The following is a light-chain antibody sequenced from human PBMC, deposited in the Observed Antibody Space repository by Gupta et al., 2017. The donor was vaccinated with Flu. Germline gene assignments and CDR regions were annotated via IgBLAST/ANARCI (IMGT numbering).Light chain of an antibody. CDR3: RQALQTPYT. CDR2: WGS. J-gene: IGKJ2*01. Sequence: VMAGKPASTSCRSSLRILISIRFSYLNWYQQKPGQSPKLLIYWGSNRESGVPDRFSGSGSGTDFTLKISSVKTEDVEIYYCRQALQTPYTFVQGTKLEIK. CDR1: LRILISIRFSY. V-gene: IGKV2-28*01.